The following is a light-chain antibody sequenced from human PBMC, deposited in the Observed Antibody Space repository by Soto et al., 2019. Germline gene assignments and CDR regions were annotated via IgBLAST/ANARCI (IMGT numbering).Light chain of an antibody. CDR2: AAS. V-gene: IGKV1-12*01. Sequence: DIQITHSPSSVSASVGDRVTITCRSSQDISSWVAWYQQKPGKAPKLLISAASSLQSGVPRRFSGSGSGTDFTLVISSLQAEDFATYFCQQGDSFPFTLGGGTKVDIK. CDR1: QDISSW. J-gene: IGKJ4*01. CDR3: QQGDSFPFT.